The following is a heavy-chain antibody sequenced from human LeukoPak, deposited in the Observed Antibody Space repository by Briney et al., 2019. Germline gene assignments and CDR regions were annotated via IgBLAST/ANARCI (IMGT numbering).Heavy chain of an antibody. D-gene: IGHD6-19*01. CDR2: INHSGST. V-gene: IGHV4-34*01. J-gene: IGHJ5*02. Sequence: SETLSLTCAVYGGSFSGYYWSWIRQPPGKGLEWIGEINHSGSTNYNPSLKSRATISVDTSKNQFSLKLSSVTAADTAVYYCAREGIAVAGFRNWFDPWGQGTLVTVS. CDR3: AREGIAVAGFRNWFDP. CDR1: GGSFSGYY.